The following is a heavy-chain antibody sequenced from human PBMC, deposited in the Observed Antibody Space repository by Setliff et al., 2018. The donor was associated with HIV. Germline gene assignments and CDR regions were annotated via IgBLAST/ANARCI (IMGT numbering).Heavy chain of an antibody. Sequence: SETLSLTCAVTGGSIRTGDWWSWVRQSPGKGLEWIGEISQSGSTNYNPSLRSRVTMSVDTSSNQFSLNLSSVTAADTAVYYCARDSNDYSYYGLFDSWGQGQWSPSPQ. V-gene: IGHV4-4*02. CDR2: ISQSGST. J-gene: IGHJ4*02. D-gene: IGHD4-4*01. CDR1: GGSIRTGDW. CDR3: ARDSNDYSYYGLFDS.